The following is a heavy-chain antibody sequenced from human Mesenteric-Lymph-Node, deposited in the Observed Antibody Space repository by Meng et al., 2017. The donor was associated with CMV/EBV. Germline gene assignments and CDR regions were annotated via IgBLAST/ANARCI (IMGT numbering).Heavy chain of an antibody. CDR2: LTSDGWT. D-gene: IGHD4-17*01. Sequence: GESLKISCAASGFTFTTSWMHWVRQVPGKGLVWVSRLTSDGWTDYADSVKGRFTISRDDATSTLYLQMNSLRAEDTAVYYCASTPYGDYYFRYWGQGTLVTVSS. CDR1: GFTFTTSW. CDR3: ASTPYGDYYFRY. J-gene: IGHJ4*02. V-gene: IGHV3-74*01.